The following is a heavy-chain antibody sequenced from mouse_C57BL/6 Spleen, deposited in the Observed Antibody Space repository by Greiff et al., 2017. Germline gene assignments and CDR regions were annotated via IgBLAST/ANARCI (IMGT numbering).Heavy chain of an antibody. CDR3: ARAPYYDYGVDY. Sequence: QVQLQQPGAELVKPGASVKLSCKASGYTFTSYWMHWVKQRPGQGLEWIGMIHPNSGSTNYNEKFKSKATLTVDKSSSTAYMQLSSLTSEDSAVYYVARAPYYDYGVDYWGQGTTLTVSS. J-gene: IGHJ2*01. CDR1: GYTFTSYW. V-gene: IGHV1-64*01. CDR2: IHPNSGST. D-gene: IGHD2-4*01.